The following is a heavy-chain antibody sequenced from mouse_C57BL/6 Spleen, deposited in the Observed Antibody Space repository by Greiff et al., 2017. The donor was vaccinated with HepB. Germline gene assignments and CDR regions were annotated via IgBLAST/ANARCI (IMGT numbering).Heavy chain of an antibody. CDR1: GYSITSGYY. J-gene: IGHJ4*01. CDR2: ISYDGSN. CDR3: AREGYGSSLRNAMDY. Sequence: DVHLVESGPGLVKPSQSLSLTCSVTGYSITSGYYWNWIRQFPGNKLEWMGYISYDGSNNYNPSLKNRISITRDTSKNQFFLKLNSVTTEDTATYYCAREGYGSSLRNAMDYWGQGTSVTVSS. D-gene: IGHD1-1*01. V-gene: IGHV3-6*01.